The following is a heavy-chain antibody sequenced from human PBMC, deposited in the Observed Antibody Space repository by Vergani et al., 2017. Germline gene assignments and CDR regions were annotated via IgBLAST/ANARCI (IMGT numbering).Heavy chain of an antibody. CDR3: ARDRDLYCRSTTSCHNWFDP. J-gene: IGHJ5*02. CDR2: VYYTGGT. CDR1: GAAIKDFY. Sequence: QLQLQESGPGLVKPSETLSLTCTVSGAAIKDFYWSWFRQPPGKGLEWIGYVYYTGGTTYNPSLKSRVTISVDTSNNQFSLRMTSLTAADTAIYYCARDRDLYCRSTTSCHNWFDPWGQGSLVTVSS. V-gene: IGHV4-59*01. D-gene: IGHD2/OR15-2a*01.